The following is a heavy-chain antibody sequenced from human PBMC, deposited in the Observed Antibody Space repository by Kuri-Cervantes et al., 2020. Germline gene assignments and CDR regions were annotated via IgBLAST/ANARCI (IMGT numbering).Heavy chain of an antibody. CDR1: GGSISTNN. Sequence: LSLTCAVSGGSISTNNWWSWVRQAPGKGLEWVAVISYDGSNKYYADSVKGRFTISRDNSKNTLYLQMNSLRAEDTAVYYCARDWYYYDSSGYYDPYYYYYYGMDVWGQGTTVTVSS. CDR2: ISYDGSNK. J-gene: IGHJ6*02. D-gene: IGHD3-22*01. V-gene: IGHV3-30-3*01. CDR3: ARDWYYYDSSGYYDPYYYYYYGMDV.